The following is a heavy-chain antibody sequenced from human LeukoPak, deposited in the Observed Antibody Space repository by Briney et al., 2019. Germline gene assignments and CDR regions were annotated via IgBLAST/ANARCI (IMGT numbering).Heavy chain of an antibody. Sequence: PSETLSLTWTVSGGSISSYYWSWIRQPPGKGLEWIGYIYYSGSTNYNPSLKSRVTISVDTSKNQFSLKLSSVTAADTAVYYCARMGYSYGYFDYWGQGTLVTVPS. CDR1: GGSISSYY. CDR2: IYYSGST. CDR3: ARMGYSYGYFDY. D-gene: IGHD5-18*01. V-gene: IGHV4-59*01. J-gene: IGHJ4*02.